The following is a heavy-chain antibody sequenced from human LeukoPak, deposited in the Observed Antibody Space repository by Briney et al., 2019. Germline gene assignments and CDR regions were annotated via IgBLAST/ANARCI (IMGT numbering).Heavy chain of an antibody. D-gene: IGHD6-13*01. CDR3: ARDILATSIAAPYY. CDR2: IFYSGRT. CDR1: GGSFSTYY. J-gene: IGHJ4*02. Sequence: PSETLSLTCAAYGGSFSTYYWTWIRQPPGKGLEWIGSIFYSGRTYYNPSLKSRVTMSVDTSKNQFSLRLSSVNAADTAVYYCARDILATSIAAPYYWGQGTLVTVSS. V-gene: IGHV4-34*12.